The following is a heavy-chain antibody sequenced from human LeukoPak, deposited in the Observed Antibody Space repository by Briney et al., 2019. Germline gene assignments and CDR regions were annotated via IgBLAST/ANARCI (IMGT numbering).Heavy chain of an antibody. J-gene: IGHJ4*02. D-gene: IGHD3-10*01. Sequence: SVKVSCKASGGTFSSYAISWVRQAPGQGLEWMGGIIPIFGTANYAQKFQGRVTITTDESTSTAYMELSSLRSEDTAVYYCARVWRFGELGACFDYWGQGTLVTVSS. V-gene: IGHV1-69*05. CDR3: ARVWRFGELGACFDY. CDR1: GGTFSSYA. CDR2: IIPIFGTA.